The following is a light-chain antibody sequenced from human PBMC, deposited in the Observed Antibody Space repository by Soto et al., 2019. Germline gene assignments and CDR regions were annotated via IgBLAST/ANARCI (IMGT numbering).Light chain of an antibody. CDR1: SSDVGAYNF. CDR2: DVS. CDR3: TSYTTSNTLV. V-gene: IGLV2-14*01. Sequence: QSVLTQPASVSGSPGQSITISCTGTSSDVGAYNFVSWYQQHPGKAPKLMIYDVSNRPSGVSNRFSGSKSGKTASLTISGLQAEDESDYYCTSYTTSNTLVFGGGTKLTVL. J-gene: IGLJ2*01.